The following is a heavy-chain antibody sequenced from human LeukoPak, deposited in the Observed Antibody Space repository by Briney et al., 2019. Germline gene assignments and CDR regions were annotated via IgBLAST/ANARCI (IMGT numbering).Heavy chain of an antibody. CDR1: GFTFSDYQ. J-gene: IGHJ4*02. D-gene: IGHD3-22*01. CDR2: ISSSSSYT. Sequence: PGGSLRLSCAASGFTFSDYQMSWIRQAPGKGLEWVWYISSSSSYTYYADSVKGRFTISSDNAKPPLYLQMNSLRAEDTAVYYCASGSGYMPGGQGTLVTVSS. V-gene: IGHV3-11*03. CDR3: ASGSGYMP.